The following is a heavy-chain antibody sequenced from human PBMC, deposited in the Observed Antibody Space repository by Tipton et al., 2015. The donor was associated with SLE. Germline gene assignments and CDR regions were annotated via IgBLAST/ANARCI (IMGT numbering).Heavy chain of an antibody. V-gene: IGHV4-39*07. CDR1: GGSISSSSYF. J-gene: IGHJ6*03. Sequence: LRLSCTVSGGSISSSSYFWSWIRQPPGKGLEWIGEINYSGSTNYNPSLKSRVTISVDTSKSQFSLNLSSVTAADTAVYYCARVRAARHLILGGYYYYMDFWGKGTTVTVSS. CDR2: INYSGST. D-gene: IGHD6-6*01. CDR3: ARVRAARHLILGGYYYYMDF.